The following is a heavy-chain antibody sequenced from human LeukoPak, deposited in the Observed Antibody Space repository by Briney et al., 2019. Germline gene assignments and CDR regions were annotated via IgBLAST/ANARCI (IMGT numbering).Heavy chain of an antibody. D-gene: IGHD1-1*01. J-gene: IGHJ4*02. CDR1: GNTFTGPY. CDR3: ARQLWPEKHVDY. CDR2: IDPNSSGP. V-gene: IGHV1-2*02. Sequence: VASVRISCKASGNTFTGPYVHWVRQAPGQGLEWMGWIDPNSSGPNFAQNFRGRATFSRDTSISAVYMEISGLRSDDTAVYYCARQLWPEKHVDYWGQGTLVTVSS.